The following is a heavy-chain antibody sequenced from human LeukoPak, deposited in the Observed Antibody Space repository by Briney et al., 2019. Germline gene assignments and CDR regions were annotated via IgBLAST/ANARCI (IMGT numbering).Heavy chain of an antibody. J-gene: IGHJ3*02. D-gene: IGHD3-9*01. V-gene: IGHV3-30*18. CDR2: ISYDGSNK. CDR1: GFTFSSYG. CDR3: AKADLRLGDAFDI. Sequence: GGSLRLSCAASGFTFSSYGMHWVRQAPGKGLEWVAVISYDGSNKYYADSVKGRFTISRDNPKNTLYLQMNSLRAEDTAVYYCAKADLRLGDAFDIWGQGTMVTVSS.